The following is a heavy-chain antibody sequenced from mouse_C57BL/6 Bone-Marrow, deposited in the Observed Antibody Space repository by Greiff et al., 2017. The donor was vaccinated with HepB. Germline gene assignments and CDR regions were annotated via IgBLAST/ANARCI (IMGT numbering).Heavy chain of an antibody. CDR1: GYAFTNYL. J-gene: IGHJ1*03. V-gene: IGHV1-54*01. Sequence: VQLQQSGAELVRPGTSVKVSCKASGYAFTNYLIEWVKQRPGQGLEWIGVINPGSGGTNYNEKFKGKATLTADKSSSTAYMQLSSLTSEDSAVYFCARATVGYFDVWGTGTTVTVPS. D-gene: IGHD1-1*01. CDR2: INPGSGGT. CDR3: ARATVGYFDV.